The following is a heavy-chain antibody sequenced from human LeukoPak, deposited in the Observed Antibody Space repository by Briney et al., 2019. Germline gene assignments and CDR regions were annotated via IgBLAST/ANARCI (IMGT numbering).Heavy chain of an antibody. J-gene: IGHJ6*02. CDR1: GYTFTSYG. V-gene: IGHV1-18*01. Sequence: GASVKVSCKASGYTFTSYGISWVRQAPGQGLEWMGWISAYNGNTNYAQKLQGRVTMTTDTSTSTAYMELRSLRSDDTAVYYCARDIVVVPAADYGMDVWGQGTTVTASS. CDR3: ARDIVVVPAADYGMDV. CDR2: ISAYNGNT. D-gene: IGHD2-2*01.